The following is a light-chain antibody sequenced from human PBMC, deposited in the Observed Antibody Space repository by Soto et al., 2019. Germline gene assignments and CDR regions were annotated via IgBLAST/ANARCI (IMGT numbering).Light chain of an antibody. J-gene: IGKJ5*01. CDR1: QGISSW. CDR3: QQANSFPIT. Sequence: VQMTQSPSSVSASVGDRVTITCRASQGISSWLAWYQQKQGKAHKXLIYAASSLQSGVPSRFRVSGSGTDLTITISRLKPEDVETYYGQQANSFPITFVQGTRLEI. CDR2: AAS. V-gene: IGKV1-12*01.